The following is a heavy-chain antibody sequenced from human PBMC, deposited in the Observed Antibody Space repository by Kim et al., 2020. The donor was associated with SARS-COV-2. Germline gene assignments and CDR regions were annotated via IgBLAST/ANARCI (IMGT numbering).Heavy chain of an antibody. CDR3: ARGRGYSYGYWGLYFDY. V-gene: IGHV3-53*01. Sequence: GGSLRLSCAASGFTVSSNYMSWVRQAPGKGLEWVSVIYSGGSTYYADSVKGRFTISRDNSKNTLYLQMNSLRAEDTAVYYCARGRGYSYGYWGLYFDYWGQGTLVTVSS. D-gene: IGHD5-18*01. J-gene: IGHJ4*02. CDR2: IYSGGST. CDR1: GFTVSSNY.